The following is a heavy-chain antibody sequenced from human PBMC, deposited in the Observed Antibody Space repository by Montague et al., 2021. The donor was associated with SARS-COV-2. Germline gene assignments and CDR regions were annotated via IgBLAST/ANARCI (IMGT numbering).Heavy chain of an antibody. V-gene: IGHV4-34*01. CDR1: GGSFSGYD. CDR2: ITDNGST. J-gene: IGHJ4*02. D-gene: IGHD3-22*01. CDR3: ARGRVKITMMAVVFTGGIYYFDY. Sequence: SETLSLTCAVYGGSFSGYDWTWIRQSPGKGLEWIGEITDNGSTKCNPSLKSRVTVSSDTSKNQFSLKLKSVTAADTAVYYCARGRVKITMMAVVFTGGIYYFDYWGRGTLVIVSS.